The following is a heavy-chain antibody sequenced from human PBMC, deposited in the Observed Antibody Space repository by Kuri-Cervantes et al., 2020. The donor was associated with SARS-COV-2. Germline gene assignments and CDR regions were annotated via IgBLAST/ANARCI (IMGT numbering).Heavy chain of an antibody. V-gene: IGHV3-21*01. CDR2: ISSSSSYI. D-gene: IGHD1-26*01. J-gene: IGHJ4*02. Sequence: GGSLRLSCAASGFTVSSNYMSWVRQAPGKGLEWVSSISSSSSYIYYADSVKGRFTISRDNAKNSLYLQMNSLRAEDTAVYYCARVSGSYSILYFDYWGQGTLVTVSS. CDR1: GFTVSSNY. CDR3: ARVSGSYSILYFDY.